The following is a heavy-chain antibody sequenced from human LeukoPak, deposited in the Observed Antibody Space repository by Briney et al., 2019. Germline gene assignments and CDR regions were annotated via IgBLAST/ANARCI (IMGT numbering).Heavy chain of an antibody. CDR1: EYSVSSNSAA. CDR3: ARGPQLVDYYYIDV. J-gene: IGHJ6*03. Sequence: SQTLSLTCAISEYSVSSNSAAWNWIRQSPSRGLEWLGRTYYRSKWYYDYAVSVKSRITINPDTSKNQFSLQRKSVTPEDTAVYYCARGPQLVDYYYIDVWGKGTTVTVSS. CDR2: TYYRSKWYY. V-gene: IGHV6-1*01. D-gene: IGHD6-13*01.